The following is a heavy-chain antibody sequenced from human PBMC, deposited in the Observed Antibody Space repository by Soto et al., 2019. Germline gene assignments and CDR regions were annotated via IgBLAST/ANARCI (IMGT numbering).Heavy chain of an antibody. CDR2: IYYSGST. CDR3: ARDDGSFDY. Sequence: SETLSLTCTVFGGSISSYYWSWIRQPPGKGLEWIGYIYYSGSTNYNPSLKSRVTISVDTSKNQFSLKLSSVTAADTAVYYCARDDGSFDYWGQGTLVTVSS. J-gene: IGHJ4*02. V-gene: IGHV4-59*01. CDR1: GGSISSYY.